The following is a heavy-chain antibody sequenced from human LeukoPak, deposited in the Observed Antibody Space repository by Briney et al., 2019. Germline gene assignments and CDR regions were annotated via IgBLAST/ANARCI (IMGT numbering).Heavy chain of an antibody. J-gene: IGHJ5*02. V-gene: IGHV4-38-2*02. CDR1: GYSISRGYY. CDR2: IYPTGST. CDR3: ARAYSSSWYWNWFDP. D-gene: IGHD6-13*01. Sequence: SETLSLTCTVSGYSISRGYYWGWIRQPPGKGLEWIGNIYPTGSTYYNPSLKSRVTISVDTSKNQFSLKVSSVSAADTAVYYCARAYSSSWYWNWFDPWGQGTLVTVSS.